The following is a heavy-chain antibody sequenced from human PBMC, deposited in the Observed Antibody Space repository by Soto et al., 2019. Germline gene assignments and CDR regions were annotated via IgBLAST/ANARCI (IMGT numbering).Heavy chain of an antibody. CDR1: GGSFSGYY. J-gene: IGHJ1*01. Sequence: QVQLQQWGAGLLKPSETLSLTCAVYGGSFSGYYWSWIRQPPGKGLEWIGEINHSGSPNYNPSLKGRFTISVDTSKDPFSLKLSSVTAADTAVYYGARGLHSSGRTEYFQHWGQGTLVTVSS. D-gene: IGHD6-19*01. V-gene: IGHV4-34*01. CDR2: INHSGSP. CDR3: ARGLHSSGRTEYFQH.